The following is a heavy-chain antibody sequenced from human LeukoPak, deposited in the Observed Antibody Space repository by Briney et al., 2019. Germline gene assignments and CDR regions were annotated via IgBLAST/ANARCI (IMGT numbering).Heavy chain of an antibody. J-gene: IGHJ4*02. D-gene: IGHD1-1*01. CDR1: GFTFSSYG. Sequence: PGGSLRLSCAASGFTFSSYGMHWVRQAPGKGLEWVAFIRYDGSNKYYADSVKGRFTISRDNSKNTLYLQMNSLRAEDTAVYYCARDLNDNWNPEACFDYWGQGTLVTVSS. V-gene: IGHV3-30*02. CDR2: IRYDGSNK. CDR3: ARDLNDNWNPEACFDY.